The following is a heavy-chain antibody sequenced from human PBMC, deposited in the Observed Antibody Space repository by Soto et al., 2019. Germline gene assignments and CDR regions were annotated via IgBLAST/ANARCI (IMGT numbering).Heavy chain of an antibody. Sequence: QVQLVQSGADVKKPGSSVKVSCKASGGSFSSYSISWVRQAPGQGLEWMGGIIPMSDTTKYAQNFQGRVTITADKSTSTAYMELSSLRSVDTAVYYCATIVGGILAYWGQGTLVTVSS. D-gene: IGHD1-26*01. CDR3: ATIVGGILAY. V-gene: IGHV1-69*06. CDR2: IIPMSDTT. CDR1: GGSFSSYS. J-gene: IGHJ4*02.